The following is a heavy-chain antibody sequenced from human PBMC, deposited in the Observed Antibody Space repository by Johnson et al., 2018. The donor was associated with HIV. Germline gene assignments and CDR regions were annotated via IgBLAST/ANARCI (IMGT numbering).Heavy chain of an antibody. J-gene: IGHJ3*02. D-gene: IGHD1-14*01. CDR2: ISWASENI. CDR3: ANGGNTAASACEI. CDR1: GFTFGDYA. Sequence: VQLVESGGGLVQPGRSLRLSCVASGFTFGDYAMHWVRQVPGKGLEWVSGISWASENIAYADSVKGRFTISRDNAKNSLYLQMNSLRPEDTALYFCANGGNTAASACEIWGQGTMVTVSS. V-gene: IGHV3-9*01.